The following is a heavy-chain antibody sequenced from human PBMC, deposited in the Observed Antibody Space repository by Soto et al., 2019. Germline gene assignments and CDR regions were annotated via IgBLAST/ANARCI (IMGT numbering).Heavy chain of an antibody. D-gene: IGHD3-3*01. V-gene: IGHV3-48*03. CDR1: GFTFSSYE. CDR2: ITRGGSTI. Sequence: PGGSLRLSCAVSGFTFSSYEMIWVRQAPGEGLECISYITRGGSTIHYADSVKGRFTISRDNAKNSLYLQMNSLRAEDSALYYCASVWSGYSGAHYWGQGTLVTVSS. J-gene: IGHJ4*02. CDR3: ASVWSGYSGAHY.